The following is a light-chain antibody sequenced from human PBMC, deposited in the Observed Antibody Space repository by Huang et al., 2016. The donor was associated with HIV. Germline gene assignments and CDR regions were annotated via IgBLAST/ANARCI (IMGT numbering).Light chain of an antibody. Sequence: EIVMTQSPVTLSVSPGESATLSCRASQSVSSNLAWYQQKPGQAPRLLIYGASTRATGIRARFSGSGSGTEFTLTISNLQSEDFAVYYCQQSHDWPPYTFGQGTKLEIK. V-gene: IGKV3-15*01. CDR2: GAS. J-gene: IGKJ2*01. CDR3: QQSHDWPPYT. CDR1: QSVSSN.